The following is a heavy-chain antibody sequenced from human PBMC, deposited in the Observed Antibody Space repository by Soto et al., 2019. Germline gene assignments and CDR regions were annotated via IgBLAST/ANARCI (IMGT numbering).Heavy chain of an antibody. CDR2: IWYDGSNQ. D-gene: IGHD1-26*01. CDR3: ARAASSGTYYGSIGY. V-gene: IGHV3-33*01. J-gene: IGHJ4*02. CDR1: GFNISTYG. Sequence: GGSLRLSCAASGFNISTYGMHWVRQAPGKGLEWLAFIWYDGSNQHYAGSVKGRLTISRDNSKSTLYLHMNNLRAEDTAVYPCARAASSGTYYGSIGYWGRGTLVTVSS.